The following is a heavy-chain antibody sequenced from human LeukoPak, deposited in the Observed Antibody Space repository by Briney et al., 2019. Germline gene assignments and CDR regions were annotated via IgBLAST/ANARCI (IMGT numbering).Heavy chain of an antibody. CDR2: ISYDGSNK. D-gene: IGHD3-16*02. V-gene: IGHV3-30-3*01. CDR1: GFTFSSYA. J-gene: IGHJ4*02. CDR3: ARGIYYDYVWGSYRYTGGTEPAFDY. Sequence: GGSLRLSCAASGFTFSSYAMHWVRQAPGNGLEWVAVISYDGSNKYYADSVKGRFTVSRDNSKNTLYLQMNSLRAEDTAVYYCARGIYYDYVWGSYRYTGGTEPAFDYWGQGTLVTVSS.